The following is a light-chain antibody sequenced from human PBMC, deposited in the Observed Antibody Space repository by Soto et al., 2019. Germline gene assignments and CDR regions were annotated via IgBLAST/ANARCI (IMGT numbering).Light chain of an antibody. Sequence: SGLTQPAAVSGSPGQSITISCTGTSSDVGGYNYVSWYQQHPGKAPKLMIYDVSNRPSGVSNRFSGSKSGNTASLTISGLQAEDEADYYCSSYTSSSTLVVFGTGTKVTVL. V-gene: IGLV2-14*01. CDR2: DVS. J-gene: IGLJ1*01. CDR3: SSYTSSSTLVV. CDR1: SSDVGGYNY.